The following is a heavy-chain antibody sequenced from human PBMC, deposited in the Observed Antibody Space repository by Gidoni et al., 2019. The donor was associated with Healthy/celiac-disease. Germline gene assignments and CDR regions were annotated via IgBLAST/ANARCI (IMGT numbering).Heavy chain of an antibody. D-gene: IGHD2-2*01. J-gene: IGHJ4*02. CDR1: GFTFSSYS. V-gene: IGHV3-48*04. CDR3: ASSRGLLVPAAIRA. CDR2: ISSSSSTI. Sequence: EVQLVESGGGLVQPGGSLRLSCAASGFTFSSYSMNVVRKAPGKGLEWVAYISSSSSTIYYADAVKGRFTISRENAKNSLYLQMNSLRAEDTAVYYCASSRGLLVPAAIRAWGQGTLVTVSS.